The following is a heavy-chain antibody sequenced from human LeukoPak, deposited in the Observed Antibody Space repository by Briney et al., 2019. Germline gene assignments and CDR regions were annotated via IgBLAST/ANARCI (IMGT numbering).Heavy chain of an antibody. V-gene: IGHV3-30*03. Sequence: GGSLRLSCAASGFTFSSYGMHWVRQAPGKGLEWVAVISYDGSNKYYADSVKGRFTISRDNSKNTLYLQMNSLRAEDTAVYYCARVPYGDYGRFDYWGQGTLVTVSS. CDR2: ISYDGSNK. CDR3: ARVPYGDYGRFDY. CDR1: GFTFSSYG. J-gene: IGHJ4*02. D-gene: IGHD4-17*01.